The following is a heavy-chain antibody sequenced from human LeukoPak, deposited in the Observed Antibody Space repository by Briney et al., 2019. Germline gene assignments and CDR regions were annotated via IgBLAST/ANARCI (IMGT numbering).Heavy chain of an antibody. CDR2: IIPIFGTA. V-gene: IGHV1-69*05. CDR1: GGTFSSYA. CDR3: ARDRGPIVVVPAASDAFDI. J-gene: IGHJ3*02. Sequence: SVKVSCKASGGTFSSYAISWVRQAPGQGLEWMGGIIPIFGTAHYAQKFQGRVTITTDESTSTAYMELSSLRSEDTAVYYCARDRGPIVVVPAASDAFDIWGQGTMVTVSS. D-gene: IGHD2-2*01.